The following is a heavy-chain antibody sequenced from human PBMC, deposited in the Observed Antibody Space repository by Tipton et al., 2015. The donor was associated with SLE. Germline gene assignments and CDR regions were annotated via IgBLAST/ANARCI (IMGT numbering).Heavy chain of an antibody. CDR1: GGSISSGSYY. D-gene: IGHD5-24*01. CDR3: ARSKRDGYTVGY. V-gene: IGHV4-61*09. Sequence: LRLSCTVSGGSISSGSYYWSWIRQPAGKGLEWIGYIYTSGSTNYNPSLKSRVTISVDTSKNQFSLKLSSVTAADTAVYYCARSKRDGYTVGYWGQGTLVTVSS. J-gene: IGHJ4*02. CDR2: IYTSGST.